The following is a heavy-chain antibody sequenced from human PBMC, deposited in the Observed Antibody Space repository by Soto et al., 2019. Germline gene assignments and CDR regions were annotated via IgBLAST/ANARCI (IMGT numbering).Heavy chain of an antibody. D-gene: IGHD2-21*02. J-gene: IGHJ4*02. CDR3: AIFNGGNSGYFDY. CDR1: GFTFSNYG. CDR2: IWYDGSDT. V-gene: IGHV3-33*03. Sequence: QVQLVESGGGVVQPGRSLRLSCAASGFTFSNYGMHWVRQAPGKGLECVSFIWYDGSDTYYADSVKGRFTISRDNSKNILYLQMNNLRADDTAVYYCAIFNGGNSGYFDYWGRGTLVTVSS.